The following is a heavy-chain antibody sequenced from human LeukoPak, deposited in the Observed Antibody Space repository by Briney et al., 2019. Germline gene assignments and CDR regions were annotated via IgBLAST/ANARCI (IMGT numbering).Heavy chain of an antibody. D-gene: IGHD2-15*01. CDR2: INPNSGGT. CDR1: GYTFTGYY. V-gene: IGHV1-2*02. Sequence: TSVKVSCKASGYTFTGYYMHWVRQAPGQGLEWMGWINPNSGGTNYAQKFQGRVTMTRDTSISTAYMELSRLRSDDTAVYYCASLVAGYYYYGMDVWGQGTTVTVSS. J-gene: IGHJ6*02. CDR3: ASLVAGYYYYGMDV.